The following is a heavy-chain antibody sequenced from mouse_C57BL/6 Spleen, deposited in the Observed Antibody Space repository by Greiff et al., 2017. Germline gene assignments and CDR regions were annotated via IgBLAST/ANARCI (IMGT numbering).Heavy chain of an antibody. J-gene: IGHJ2*01. Sequence: EVKLVESGGGLVQPKGSLKLSCAASGFSFNTYAMNWVRQAPGKGLEWVARIRSKSNNYATYYADSVKDRFTISRDDSESMLYLQMNNLKTEDTAMYYCVRGNWAYFDYWGQGTTLTVSS. CDR1: GFSFNTYA. CDR3: VRGNWAYFDY. CDR2: IRSKSNNYAT. D-gene: IGHD4-1*01. V-gene: IGHV10-1*01.